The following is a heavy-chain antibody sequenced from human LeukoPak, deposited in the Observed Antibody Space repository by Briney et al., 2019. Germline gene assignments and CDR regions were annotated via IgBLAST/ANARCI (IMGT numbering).Heavy chain of an antibody. CDR1: GGTFSSYA. CDR3: ARWIRGVGYYYYGMDV. Sequence: ASVKVSCKSSGGTFSSYAISWVRQAPGHGLEWMGGIIPIFGTANYAQKFQGRVTITADESTSTAYMELSSLRSEDTAVYYCARWIRGVGYYYYGMDVWGKGTTVTVSS. V-gene: IGHV1-69*13. J-gene: IGHJ6*04. CDR2: IIPIFGTA. D-gene: IGHD5-18*01.